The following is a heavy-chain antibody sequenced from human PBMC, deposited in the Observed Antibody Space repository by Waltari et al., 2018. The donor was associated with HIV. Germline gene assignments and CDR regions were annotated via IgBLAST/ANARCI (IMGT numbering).Heavy chain of an antibody. J-gene: IGHJ6*02. D-gene: IGHD3-16*01. CDR1: GFTFSSYA. CDR2: ISSDGGST. Sequence: EVQLVESGEGLVQPGGSLRLSCAASGFTFSSYAMHWVGQAPGKGLEYVSVISSDGGSTYYADSVKGRFTISRDNSKNTLYLQMGSVRAEDMAVYYCARGGGPMDVWGQGTTVTVSS. CDR3: ARGGGPMDV. V-gene: IGHV3-64*02.